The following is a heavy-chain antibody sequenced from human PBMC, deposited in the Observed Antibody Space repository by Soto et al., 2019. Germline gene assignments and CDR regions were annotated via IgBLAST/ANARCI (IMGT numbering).Heavy chain of an antibody. CDR2: MWNDGSNK. J-gene: IGHJ4*02. D-gene: IGHD3-3*01. CDR1: GFTFSSYV. Sequence: GGSLRLSCAASGFTFSSYVMHWVRQAPGKGLEWVAVMWNDGSNKYYADSVKGRFTISRDNSKNTVYLQMNSLRAEDTAVYYCAKEFWSGPFDYWGQGTLVTVSS. CDR3: AKEFWSGPFDY. V-gene: IGHV3-33*06.